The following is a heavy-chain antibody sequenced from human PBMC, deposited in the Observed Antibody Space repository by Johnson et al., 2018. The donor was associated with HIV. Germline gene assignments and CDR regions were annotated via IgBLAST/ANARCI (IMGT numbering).Heavy chain of an antibody. CDR3: ARGGAYCGGDCNAFDI. J-gene: IGHJ3*02. CDR1: GFSFSDYY. CDR2: ISSSGSNL. Sequence: QVQLVESGGGVVQPGGSLRLSCAASGFSFSDYYMTWIRQAPGKGLEWVSFISSSGSNLYYTDSVKGRFTISRDNAKNSLYLQMNSLRAEDTAVYYCARGGAYCGGDCNAFDIWGQGTMVTVSS. D-gene: IGHD2-21*02. V-gene: IGHV3-11*04.